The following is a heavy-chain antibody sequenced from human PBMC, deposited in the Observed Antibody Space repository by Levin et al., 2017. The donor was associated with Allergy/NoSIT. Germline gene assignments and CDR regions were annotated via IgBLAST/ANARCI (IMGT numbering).Heavy chain of an antibody. CDR3: ARDGAYNWNYGEGYGMDV. CDR2: ISYDGSNK. Sequence: GGSLRLSCAASGFTFSSYAMHWVRQAPGKGLEWVAVISYDGSNKYYADSVKGRFTISRDNSKNTLYLQMNSLRAEDTAVYYCARDGAYNWNYGEGYGMDVWGQGTTVTVSS. J-gene: IGHJ6*02. D-gene: IGHD1-7*01. V-gene: IGHV3-30*04. CDR1: GFTFSSYA.